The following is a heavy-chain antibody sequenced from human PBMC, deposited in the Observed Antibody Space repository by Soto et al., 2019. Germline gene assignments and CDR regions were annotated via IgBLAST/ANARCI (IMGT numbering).Heavy chain of an antibody. CDR2: ISYDGSYK. V-gene: IGHV3-30*18. D-gene: IGHD1-26*01. Sequence: QVQLVESGGGVVQPGRSLRLSCITSGFTFSSYGMHWVRQAPGKGLEWVAVISYDGSYKYYGDFVKGRFTISRDTSKNTPYLQMNSLRAEDTAIYYCAKDGWEVLAEPFDPWGQGTLVTVSS. CDR1: GFTFSSYG. CDR3: AKDGWEVLAEPFDP. J-gene: IGHJ5*02.